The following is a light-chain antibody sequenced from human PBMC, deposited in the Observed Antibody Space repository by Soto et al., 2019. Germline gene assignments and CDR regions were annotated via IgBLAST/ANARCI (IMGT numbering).Light chain of an antibody. Sequence: EIVLTQSPATLSLCPGERATLSCRASQSVSSYLAWYQQKPGQAPRLLIYDASNRATGIPDRFSGSGSGTDFTLTISSLEPEDFAVYYCHQRGSWPRGTFGQGTKVDIK. V-gene: IGKV3-11*01. CDR2: DAS. J-gene: IGKJ1*01. CDR1: QSVSSY. CDR3: HQRGSWPRGT.